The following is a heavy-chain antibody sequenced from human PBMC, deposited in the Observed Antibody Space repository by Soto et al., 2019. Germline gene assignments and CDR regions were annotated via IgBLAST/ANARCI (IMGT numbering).Heavy chain of an antibody. J-gene: IGHJ6*03. CDR3: ARDIWSAYLVPKYYMDV. CDR2: IYYRGNT. CDR1: GDSINSDKYY. D-gene: IGHD3-3*02. Sequence: SETLSLTCAVSGDSINSDKYYWGWIRQPPGKGLEWIGSIYYRGNTYYNPSLQTRVTISVDTSKNQFSLKLNCVRAEDTAVYYCARDIWSAYLVPKYYMDVWGKGTTVTVSS. V-gene: IGHV4-39*07.